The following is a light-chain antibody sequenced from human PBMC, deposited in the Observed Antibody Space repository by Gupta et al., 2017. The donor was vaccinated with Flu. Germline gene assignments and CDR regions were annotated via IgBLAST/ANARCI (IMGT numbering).Light chain of an antibody. CDR2: WAS. J-gene: IGKJ1*01. V-gene: IGKV4-1*01. CDR3: QKYYYTPT. CDR1: QSVLSSSTNKNH. Sequence: DIVVSQSPDSMPVSFGERATINCESSQSVLSSSTNKNHLAWYQQRPGQPPKMLIDWASTRESGVPDRFSGSGSETDFTLTIRSLQAEDVASYYCQKYYYTPTFGQGTKVEI.